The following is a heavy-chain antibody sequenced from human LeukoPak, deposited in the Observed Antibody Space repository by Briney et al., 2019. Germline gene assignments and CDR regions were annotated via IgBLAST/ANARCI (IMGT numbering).Heavy chain of an antibody. CDR3: ARVGGYCSGGSCFGNWFDP. V-gene: IGHV4-59*01. D-gene: IGHD2-15*01. CDR2: IYYSGST. CDR1: GGSFSGYY. Sequence: YPSQTLSLTCAVYGGSFSGYYWSWIRQPPGKGLEWIGYIYYSGSTNYNPSLKSRVTISVDTSKNQFSLKLSSVTAADTAVYYCARVGGYCSGGSCFGNWFDPWGQGTLVTVSS. J-gene: IGHJ5*02.